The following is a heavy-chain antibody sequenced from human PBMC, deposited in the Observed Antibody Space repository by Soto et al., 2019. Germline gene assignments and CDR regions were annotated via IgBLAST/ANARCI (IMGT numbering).Heavy chain of an antibody. CDR2: IKSKPAGATT. Sequence: EVQMVESGGGLVEPGGSLRLSCAASGFTFSNAWMNWVRQAPGRGLEWVGQIKSKPAGATTDYAAPVKGRFTVSRDDSKNTIDLQMNSLKSEDTGVYYCATGGYYFDYWGQGTLVTVSS. CDR3: ATGGYYFDY. D-gene: IGHD3-10*01. J-gene: IGHJ4*02. V-gene: IGHV3-15*01. CDR1: GFTFSNAW.